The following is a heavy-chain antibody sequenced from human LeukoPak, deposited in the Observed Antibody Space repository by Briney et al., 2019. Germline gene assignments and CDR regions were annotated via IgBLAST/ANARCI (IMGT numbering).Heavy chain of an antibody. Sequence: ASVKVSCKASGYTFTSYDINWVRQATGRGLEWMGWMNPNSGNTGYAQKFLGRVTMTRNTSISQASMELSSLRSEVTAVYYCARGEYSSGWFPWGQGTLVTVFS. CDR3: ARGEYSSGWFP. J-gene: IGHJ5*02. CDR2: MNPNSGNT. CDR1: GYTFTSYD. V-gene: IGHV1-8*01. D-gene: IGHD6-19*01.